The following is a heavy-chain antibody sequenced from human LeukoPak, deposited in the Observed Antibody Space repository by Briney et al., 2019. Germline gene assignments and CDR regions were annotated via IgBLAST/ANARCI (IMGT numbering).Heavy chain of an antibody. D-gene: IGHD6-13*01. V-gene: IGHV4-59*01. Sequence: SETLSPTCTVSGGSISSYYWSWIRQPPGKGLEWIGYIYYSGSTNYNPSLKSRVTIPVETSKNEFSLKLRSVTAADTAVYYCARVTGYRIEDYFDYWGQGTLVTVSS. CDR2: IYYSGST. CDR3: ARVTGYRIEDYFDY. CDR1: GGSISSYY. J-gene: IGHJ4*02.